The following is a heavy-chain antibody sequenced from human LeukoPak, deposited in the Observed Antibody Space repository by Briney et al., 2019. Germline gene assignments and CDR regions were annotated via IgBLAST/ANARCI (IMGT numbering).Heavy chain of an antibody. J-gene: IGHJ3*02. CDR3: ARDFLYSGYDSDAFDI. Sequence: PGGSLRLSCAASGFTFSDYYMSWIRQAPGKGLEWVSYISSSGSTIYYADSVKGRFTISRDNAKNSLYLQMNSLRAEDTAVYYCARDFLYSGYDSDAFDIWGQGTMFTVSS. D-gene: IGHD5-12*01. CDR2: ISSSGSTI. V-gene: IGHV3-11*04. CDR1: GFTFSDYY.